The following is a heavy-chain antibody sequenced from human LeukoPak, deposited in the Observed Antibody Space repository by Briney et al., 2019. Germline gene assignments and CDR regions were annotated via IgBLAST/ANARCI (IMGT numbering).Heavy chain of an antibody. CDR3: ARGIGITIFGVVPDY. Sequence: ASVKVSCKASGYTFSNFYMHWVRQAPGQGLEWMGIINPSGGSTTYAQKFQGRVTMTRDTSTSTVYVELSSLRSEDTAVYYCARGIGITIFGVVPDYWGQGTLVTVSS. V-gene: IGHV1-46*01. CDR2: INPSGGST. J-gene: IGHJ4*02. D-gene: IGHD3-3*01. CDR1: GYTFSNFY.